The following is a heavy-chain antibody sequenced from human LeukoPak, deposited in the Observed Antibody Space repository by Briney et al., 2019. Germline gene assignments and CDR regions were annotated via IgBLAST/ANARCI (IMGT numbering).Heavy chain of an antibody. CDR2: ISAYNGNT. Sequence: ASVKVSCKASGYTFTSYGISWVRQAPGQGLEWMGWISAYNGNTNYAQKLQGRVTMTTDTSTSTAYVELSSLRSEDTAVYYCARGPGLRTFDYWGQGTLVTVSS. CDR3: ARGPGLRTFDY. V-gene: IGHV1-18*01. CDR1: GYTFTSYG. J-gene: IGHJ4*02.